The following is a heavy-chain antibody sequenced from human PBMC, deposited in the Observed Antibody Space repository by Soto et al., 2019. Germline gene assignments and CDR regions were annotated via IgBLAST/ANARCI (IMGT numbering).Heavy chain of an antibody. CDR1: GGSISSYY. D-gene: IGHD2-21*02. V-gene: IGHV4-59*01. CDR2: IYYSGST. Sequence: PSETLSLTCTVSGGSISSYYWSWIRQPPGKGLEWIGYIYYSGSTNYNPSLKSRVTISVDTSKNQFSLKLSSVTAADTAVYYCARGDCGGDCYSEYFQHWGQGTLVTVSS. CDR3: ARGDCGGDCYSEYFQH. J-gene: IGHJ1*01.